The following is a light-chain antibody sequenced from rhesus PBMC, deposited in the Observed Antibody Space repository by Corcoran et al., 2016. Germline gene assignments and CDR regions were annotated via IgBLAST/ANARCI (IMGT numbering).Light chain of an antibody. CDR1: QSVSSY. CDR2: DAS. Sequence: QVILTQSPATLSLSPGERATLSCRASQSVSSYLAWYQQKPGQAPRLLIYDASSRAPGIPDRVSGSGSGTDFTLTISSLEPEDGGVYHCYQHSSGYSFGQGTKVEIK. J-gene: IGKJ2*01. V-gene: IGKV3-10*01. CDR3: YQHSSGYS.